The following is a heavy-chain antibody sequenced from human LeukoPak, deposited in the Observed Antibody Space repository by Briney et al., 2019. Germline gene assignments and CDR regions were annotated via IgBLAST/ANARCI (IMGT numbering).Heavy chain of an antibody. CDR3: VSGSGWFFGL. CDR1: QFSISYDW. V-gene: IGHV3-7*01. D-gene: IGHD6-19*01. Sequence: PGGSLRLSCAASQFSISYDWMHWVRQAPGKGLEWVASIKEDGRDIHYLDSVKGRFSISRDNAKNSLYLEMNTLRAEDTAVYYCVSGSGWFFGLWGQGSLVTVSS. CDR2: IKEDGRDI. J-gene: IGHJ4*02.